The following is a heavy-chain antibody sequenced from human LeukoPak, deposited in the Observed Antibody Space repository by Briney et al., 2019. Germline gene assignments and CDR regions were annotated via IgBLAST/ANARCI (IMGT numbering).Heavy chain of an antibody. Sequence: SETLSLTCTVSGDSITSYYWSWIRQPPGKGPEWIGYVHYTRTSAYLPSLKSRVTMSVDTSKNQFSLSLTSVTAADAAHYYCARWYCSNNVCFYMDAWGKGTTVTVFS. J-gene: IGHJ6*03. CDR2: VHYTRTS. CDR3: ARWYCSNNVCFYMDA. V-gene: IGHV4-59*08. CDR1: GDSITSYY. D-gene: IGHD2-8*01.